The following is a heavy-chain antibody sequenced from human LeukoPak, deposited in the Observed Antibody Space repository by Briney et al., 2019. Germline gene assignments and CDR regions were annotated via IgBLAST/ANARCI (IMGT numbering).Heavy chain of an antibody. D-gene: IGHD3-22*01. CDR3: ARFPYDSSGYYYSGGDY. CDR2: ISYDGSNK. J-gene: IGHJ4*02. Sequence: GRSLRLSCAASGFTFSGYGMHWVRQAPGKGLESVAVISYDGSNKYYADSVKGRFTISRDNSKNTLYLQMNSLRAEDTAVYYCARFPYDSSGYYYSGGDYWGQGTLVTVSS. CDR1: GFTFSGYG. V-gene: IGHV3-30*03.